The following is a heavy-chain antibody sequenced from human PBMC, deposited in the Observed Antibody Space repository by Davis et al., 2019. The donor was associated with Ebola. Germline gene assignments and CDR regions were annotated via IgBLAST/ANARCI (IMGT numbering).Heavy chain of an antibody. D-gene: IGHD3-3*01. CDR2: INHSGST. V-gene: IGHV4-34*01. J-gene: IGHJ5*02. CDR1: GGSFSGYY. CDR3: ARQRYDFWSGSLSKYNWFDP. Sequence: SETLSLTCAVYGGSFSGYYWSWIRQPPGNVLLLFWEINHSGSTNYNPSLKSRVTISVDTSKNQFSLKLSSVTAADTAVYYCARQRYDFWSGSLSKYNWFDPWGQGTLVTVSS.